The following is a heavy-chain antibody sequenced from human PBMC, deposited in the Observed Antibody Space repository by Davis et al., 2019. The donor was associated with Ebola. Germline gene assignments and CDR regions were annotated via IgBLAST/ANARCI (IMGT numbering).Heavy chain of an antibody. CDR1: GFTFINYW. CDR2: PNSDGSTT. J-gene: IGHJ4*02. Sequence: GESLKISCAASGFTFINYWMHWVRQAPGKGLEWVSRPNSDGSTTGYGDSVKGRFTISRDNAKNSLDLQMNSLRAEDTAVYYCATGGSPSGRLGYWGQGTLVTASS. D-gene: IGHD6-6*01. CDR3: ATGGSPSGRLGY. V-gene: IGHV3-74*01.